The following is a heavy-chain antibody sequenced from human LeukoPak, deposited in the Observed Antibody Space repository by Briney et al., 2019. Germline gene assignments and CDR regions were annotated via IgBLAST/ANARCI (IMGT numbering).Heavy chain of an antibody. D-gene: IGHD5-24*01. CDR1: GCSISSYY. J-gene: IGHJ4*02. Sequence: PSETLSLTCTVSGCSISSYYWSWIRQPPGKGLEWIGYIYTSGSTNYNPSLKNRVITSVDTSTNQSFLKLSSVTAVDTAGYYCARQEWEYDGYPLWGQGTLVTVSS. V-gene: IGHV4-4*09. CDR3: ARQEWEYDGYPL. CDR2: IYTSGST.